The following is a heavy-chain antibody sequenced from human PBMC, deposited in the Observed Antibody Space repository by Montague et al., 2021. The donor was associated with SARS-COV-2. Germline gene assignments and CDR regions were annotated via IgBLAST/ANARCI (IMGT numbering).Heavy chain of an antibody. J-gene: IGHJ4*02. CDR2: IYYSGTT. CDR1: GGSIISSFY. Sequence: SETLSLTCIVSGGSIISSFYWCWIRQPPGKGLEWVGYIYYSGTTNYTPSLKSRVTISVDTSKNQFSLQLTSVTAADTAVYYCARVSHWGDFFDSWGQGGLVTVSS. V-gene: IGHV4-59*01. D-gene: IGHD7-27*01. CDR3: ARVSHWGDFFDS.